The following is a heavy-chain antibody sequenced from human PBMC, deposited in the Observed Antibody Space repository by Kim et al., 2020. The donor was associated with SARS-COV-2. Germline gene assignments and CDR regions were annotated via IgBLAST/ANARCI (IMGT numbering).Heavy chain of an antibody. CDR2: IYYSGST. V-gene: IGHV4-39*02. J-gene: IGHJ4*02. CDR1: GGSISSSDYY. Sequence: SETLSLTCTVSGGSISSSDYYWGWIRQPPGKGLEWIGSIYYSGSTYYSPSLRGRITISVDTYKNQFSLKLSSVTAADTAVYYCAREDRRAAGYWGQGTLVTVSS. CDR3: AREDRRAAGY.